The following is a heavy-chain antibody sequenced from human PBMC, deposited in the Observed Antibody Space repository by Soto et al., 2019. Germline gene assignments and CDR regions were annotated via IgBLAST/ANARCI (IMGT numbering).Heavy chain of an antibody. D-gene: IGHD2-2*02. CDR2: INPNSGGT. CDR3: ARVPGVPAAISGAGWLDP. V-gene: IGHV1-2*02. Sequence: SVKVSCKASGYTFTGYYMHWVRQAPGQGLEWMGWINPNSGGTNYAQKFQGRVTMTRDTSISTAYMELSRLRSDATAVYYCARVPGVPAAISGAGWLDPWRHGTLATVSS. CDR1: GYTFTGYY. J-gene: IGHJ5*02.